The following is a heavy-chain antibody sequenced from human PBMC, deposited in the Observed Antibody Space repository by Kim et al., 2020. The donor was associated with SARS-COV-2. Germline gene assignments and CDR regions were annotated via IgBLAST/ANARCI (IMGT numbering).Heavy chain of an antibody. CDR3: VKDFDTVTPFDY. Sequence: YYADSVKCRLTISRDNSKNTLYLQMSSLRAEDTAVYYCVKDFDTVTPFDYWGQGTLVTVSS. D-gene: IGHD4-17*01. J-gene: IGHJ4*02. V-gene: IGHV3-64D*09.